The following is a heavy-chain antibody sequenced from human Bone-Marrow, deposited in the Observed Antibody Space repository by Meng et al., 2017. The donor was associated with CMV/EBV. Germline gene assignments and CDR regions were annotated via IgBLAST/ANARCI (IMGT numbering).Heavy chain of an antibody. J-gene: IGHJ6*02. CDR2: INPNSGGT. CDR1: GGTFSSYT. V-gene: IGHV1-2*02. Sequence: ASVKVSCKASGGTFSSYTISWVRQAPGQGLEWMGWINPNSGGTNYAQKFQGRVTMTRDTSISTAYMELSRLRSDDTAVYYCARDAGGHCSSTSCYPLYGMDVWGQGTTVTVSS. CDR3: ARDAGGHCSSTSCYPLYGMDV. D-gene: IGHD2-2*01.